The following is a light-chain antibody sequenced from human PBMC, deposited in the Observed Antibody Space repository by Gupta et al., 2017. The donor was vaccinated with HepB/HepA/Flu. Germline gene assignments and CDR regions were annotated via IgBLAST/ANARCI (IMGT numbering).Light chain of an antibody. V-gene: IGKV2-30*01. CDR1: QSLLYSDGNTY. CDR2: KVS. J-gene: IGKJ1*01. CDR3: RRGTHWRWT. Sequence: DVVMTESPLSLPVTLGQPASISCRSSQSLLYSDGNTYLNWFQQRPGQSPRRLIYKVSNRDSGVPDRFSGSASGTYFTLKIRRVAAEDVGIYYFRRGTHWRWTFGPGTKVEIK.